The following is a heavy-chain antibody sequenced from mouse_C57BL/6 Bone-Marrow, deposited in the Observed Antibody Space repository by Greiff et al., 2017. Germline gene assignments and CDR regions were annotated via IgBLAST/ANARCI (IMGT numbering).Heavy chain of an antibody. J-gene: IGHJ2*01. Sequence: VHVKQPGAELVRPGASVKLSCTASGFNIKDDYMHWVKQRPEQGLEWIGWIDPENGDTEYAAKFQGKATIAADTSSNTAYLQLSSLTSEDTAVYYCTTDNGLYYFDYWGQGTTLTVSS. V-gene: IGHV14-4*01. CDR3: TTDNGLYYFDY. CDR1: GFNIKDDY. CDR2: IDPENGDT. D-gene: IGHD6-1*01.